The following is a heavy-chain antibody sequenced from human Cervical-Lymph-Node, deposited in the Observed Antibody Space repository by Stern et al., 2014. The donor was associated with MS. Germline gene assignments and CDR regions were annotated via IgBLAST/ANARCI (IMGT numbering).Heavy chain of an antibody. D-gene: IGHD6-13*01. J-gene: IGHJ4*02. CDR1: GYTFTSYG. V-gene: IGHV1-18*01. CDR2: ITTHNGNT. CDR3: AGSSSWYFDY. Sequence: QVQLVESGNEVKKPGASVKVSCTASGYTFTSYGISWVRQAPGQGLEWMGWITTHNGNTDYAQKVQDRVTLTTDTSTNTAYMELRSLRSDDTAVYYCAGSSSWYFDYWGQGTLVTVSS.